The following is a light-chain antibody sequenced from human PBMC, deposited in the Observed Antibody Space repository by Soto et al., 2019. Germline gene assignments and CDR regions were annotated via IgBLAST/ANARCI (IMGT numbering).Light chain of an antibody. V-gene: IGLV1-40*01. Sequence: QSVLTQPPSVSGAPGQRVTISCTGSSSNIGAGYDVHWYQQLPGTAPKVLIFGNYNRPSGVPDRFSGSKSGTSASLAINGLQAEDEADYYCQSYDSSLSGFYVFGTGTKVTVL. J-gene: IGLJ1*01. CDR3: QSYDSSLSGFYV. CDR2: GNY. CDR1: SSNIGAGYD.